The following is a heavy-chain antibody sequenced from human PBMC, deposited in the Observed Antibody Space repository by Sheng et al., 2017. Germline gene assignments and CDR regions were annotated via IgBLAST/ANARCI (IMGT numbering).Heavy chain of an antibody. J-gene: IGHJ4*01. CDR3: AKSRYYDILTGRYTLFDY. Sequence: QVQLVESGGGVVQPGRSLRLSCAASGFTFSSYGMHWVRQAPGKGLEWVAVISYDGSNKYYADSVKGRFTISRDNSKNTLYLQMNSLRAEDTAVYYCAKSRYYDILTGRYTLFDYWG. CDR1: GFTFSSYG. CDR2: ISYDGSNK. V-gene: IGHV3-30*18. D-gene: IGHD3-9*01.